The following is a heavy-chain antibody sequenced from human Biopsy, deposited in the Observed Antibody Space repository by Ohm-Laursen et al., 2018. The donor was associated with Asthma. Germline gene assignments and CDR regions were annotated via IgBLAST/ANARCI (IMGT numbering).Heavy chain of an antibody. V-gene: IGHV1-69*05. CDR3: ARKAGSCISRTCYSLDF. CDR1: GGTFNTYV. D-gene: IGHD2-2*01. J-gene: IGHJ4*02. CDR2: INSVFGTT. Sequence: ASVKVSCKSLGGTFNTYVIGWVRQAPGQGLEWMGGINSVFGTTTYPQKFQDRVTITTDDSTSTVYMELSSLRSEDTAAYYCARKAGSCISRTCYSLDFWGQGTLVTVSS.